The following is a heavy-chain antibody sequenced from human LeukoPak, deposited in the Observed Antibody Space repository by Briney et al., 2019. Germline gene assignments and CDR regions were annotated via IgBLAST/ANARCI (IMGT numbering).Heavy chain of an antibody. D-gene: IGHD3-22*01. J-gene: IGHJ4*02. CDR2: MRYDGSNR. Sequence: GGSLRLSCAASGITLSSYGMHWVRQAPGKGLEWVAFMRYDGSNRYYTDSVKARFTIYRDSSKNTLYLQMNSLRAEDTAVYYCAKAGPMKLQHYFDYWGQGTLVTVSS. V-gene: IGHV3-30*02. CDR3: AKAGPMKLQHYFDY. CDR1: GITLSSYG.